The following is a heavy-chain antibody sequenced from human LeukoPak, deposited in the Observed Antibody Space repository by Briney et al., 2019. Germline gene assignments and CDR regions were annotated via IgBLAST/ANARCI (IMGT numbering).Heavy chain of an antibody. J-gene: IGHJ4*02. CDR1: GFTFSSYA. CDR3: AKDAHYYDSSGGYYFDY. CDR2: ISGSGGST. D-gene: IGHD3-22*01. Sequence: PGGSLRLSCAASGFTFSSYAMSWVRQAPGKGLEWVSAISGSGGSTYYADSVKGRFTISRDNSKNTLYLQMNSLRAEDTAVYYCAKDAHYYDSSGGYYFDYWGQGTLVTVSS. V-gene: IGHV3-23*01.